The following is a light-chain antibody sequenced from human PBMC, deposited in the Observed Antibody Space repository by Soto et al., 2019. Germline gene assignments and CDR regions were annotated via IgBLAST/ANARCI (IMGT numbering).Light chain of an antibody. CDR3: QQLDSYPYT. V-gene: IGKV1-9*01. CDR2: AAS. CDR1: RGISSY. J-gene: IGKJ2*01. Sequence: DIQLTQSPSFLSASVGDRVTITCRASRGISSYLAWFQQIPGKPPKLLIYAASTLHPGVPSRFSCGGSGTDFPLTISSLQPKDCATYYCQQLDSYPYTFGQGTKLESK.